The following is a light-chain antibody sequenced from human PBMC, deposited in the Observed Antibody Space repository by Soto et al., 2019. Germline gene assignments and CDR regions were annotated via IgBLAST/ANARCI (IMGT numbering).Light chain of an antibody. V-gene: IGKV3-15*01. CDR1: QSVGTY. J-gene: IGKJ1*01. CDR3: QQYDNLPPWT. CDR2: GAS. Sequence: EIVMTQSPATLSVSPGERATLSCKASQSVGTYLAWYQQKPGQAPRLLIYGASTRATGVPARFSGGGSGTEFTLSISSLQSADFAIYHCQQYDNLPPWTFGQGTKVEIK.